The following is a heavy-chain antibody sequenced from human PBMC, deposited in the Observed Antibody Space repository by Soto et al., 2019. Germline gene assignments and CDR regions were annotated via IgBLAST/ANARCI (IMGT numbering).Heavy chain of an antibody. CDR1: GVTFSNYA. Sequence: GGSLRLSCSVSGVTFSNYAMHWVRQAPGKGLEYVSAIRSDGGGTYYADSVKGRFTISRDNSKNTLYLQMSSLRAEDTAVYFCEGIDYSTSAGVWGQGTTVTVYS. D-gene: IGHD6-13*01. J-gene: IGHJ6*02. CDR2: IRSDGGGT. V-gene: IGHV3-64D*09. CDR3: EGIDYSTSAGV.